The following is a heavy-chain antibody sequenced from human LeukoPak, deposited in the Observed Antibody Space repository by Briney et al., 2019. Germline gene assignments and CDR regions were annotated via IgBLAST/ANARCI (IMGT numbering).Heavy chain of an antibody. CDR3: ARHFAPEAWFQAP. D-gene: IGHD3-10*01. CDR1: GGSISSNSYY. V-gene: IGHV4-39*01. CDR2: IHYSGST. Sequence: SETLSLTYTVSGGSISSNSYYWGWIRQPPGKGLEWIGSIHYSGSTYYNPSLKSRVTISVDTSKNQFSLKLSSVTAADTAVYYCARHFAPEAWFQAPWGQGTLVTVSS. J-gene: IGHJ5*02.